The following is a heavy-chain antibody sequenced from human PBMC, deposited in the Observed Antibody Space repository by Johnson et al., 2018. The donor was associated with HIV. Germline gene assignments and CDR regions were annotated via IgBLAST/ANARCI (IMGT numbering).Heavy chain of an antibody. CDR2: ISGSGGST. Sequence: EVQLVESGGGLVQPGGSLRLSCAASGFTFSSYAMSWVRQAPGKGLEWVSAISGSGGSTYYADSVKGRFTISRDNSKNTLYLQMNSLRAEDTAVYYCAKDLVSTYDYVWGSYRSDAFDIWGQGTMVTVSS. D-gene: IGHD3-16*02. CDR3: AKDLVSTYDYVWGSYRSDAFDI. CDR1: GFTFSSYA. V-gene: IGHV3-23*04. J-gene: IGHJ3*02.